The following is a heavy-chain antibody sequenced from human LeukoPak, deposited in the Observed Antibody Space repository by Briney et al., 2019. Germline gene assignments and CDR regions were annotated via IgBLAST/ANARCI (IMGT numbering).Heavy chain of an antibody. J-gene: IGHJ6*04. CDR3: ARETRGMDV. D-gene: IGHD4-11*01. Sequence: SQTLSLTCVISGDSVSNDRTAWNWIRQAPSRGLEWLGRTYYRSKWYDDYAVSLKSLITITPDTSKNHFSLHLKSVTPEDTAVYYCARETRGMDVWGKGTTVTVSS. CDR1: GDSVSNDRTA. V-gene: IGHV6-1*01. CDR2: TYYRSKWYD.